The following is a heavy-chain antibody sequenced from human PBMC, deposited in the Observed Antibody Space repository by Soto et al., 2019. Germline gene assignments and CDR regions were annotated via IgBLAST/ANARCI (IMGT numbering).Heavy chain of an antibody. J-gene: IGHJ4*01. V-gene: IGHV5-51*01. D-gene: IGHD2-2*01. CDR1: GYSFTSYW. Sequence: PGESLKISCNTSGYSFTSYWIGWVRQMPWKGMEWMGNIYPYDSDTRYSPSFQGQVTISADTSIATAYLQWSGLRASDTAMYFCARHLVGSTRGNFDYWGQGTLVTSPQ. CDR2: IYPYDSDT. CDR3: ARHLVGSTRGNFDY.